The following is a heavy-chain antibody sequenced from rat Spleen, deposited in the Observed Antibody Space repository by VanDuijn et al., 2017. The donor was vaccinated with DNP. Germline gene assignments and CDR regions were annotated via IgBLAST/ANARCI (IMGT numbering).Heavy chain of an antibody. CDR3: ARPYYSNYGGFAY. J-gene: IGHJ3*01. Sequence: EVQLVESGGGLVQPGRSLKLSYAASGFTFSNYDMAWVRQAPTTGLEWVASISPSGSTTYYRDSVRGRFTISRDNAKSTLYLQMNSLRSEDMATYYCARPYYSNYGGFAYWGQGTLVTVSS. D-gene: IGHD1-10*01. V-gene: IGHV5-25*01. CDR2: ISPSGSTT. CDR1: GFTFSNYD.